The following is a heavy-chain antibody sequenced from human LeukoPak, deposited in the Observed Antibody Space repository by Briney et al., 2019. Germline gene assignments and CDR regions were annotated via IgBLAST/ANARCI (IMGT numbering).Heavy chain of an antibody. V-gene: IGHV3-21*01. CDR2: ISSSSSYI. D-gene: IGHD2-15*01. CDR3: IVSRPNLFDY. J-gene: IGHJ4*02. CDR1: GFTFSSYS. Sequence: GGSLRLSCAASGFTFSSYSINWVRQAPGKGLEWVSSISSSSSYIYYADSVKGRFTISRDNAKNSLYLQMNSLRAEDTAVYYCIVSRPNLFDYWGQGTLVTVSS.